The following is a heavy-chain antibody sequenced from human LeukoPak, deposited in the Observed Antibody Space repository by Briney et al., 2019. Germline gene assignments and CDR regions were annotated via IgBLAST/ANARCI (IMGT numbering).Heavy chain of an antibody. CDR2: IIPIFGTA. V-gene: IGHV1-69*05. CDR1: GGTFSSYA. CDR3: AREDIVVVPAATTGYNWFDP. Sequence: ASVKVSCKASGGTFSSYAITWVRQAPGQGLEWMGGIIPIFGTANYAQKFQGRVTITTDESTSTAYMELSSLRSEDTAVYYCAREDIVVVPAATTGYNWFDPWGQGTLVTVSS. J-gene: IGHJ5*02. D-gene: IGHD2-2*01.